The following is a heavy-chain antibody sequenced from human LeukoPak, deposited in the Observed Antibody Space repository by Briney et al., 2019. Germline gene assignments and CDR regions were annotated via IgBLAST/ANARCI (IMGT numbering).Heavy chain of an antibody. V-gene: IGHV3-23*01. CDR2: ISGNGAFT. Sequence: PGGSLRLSCAASGFTFGNYAMNWVRQAPGKGLEWVSTISGNGAFTYYADSVQGRFTISRDNSKNTLSVQMNSLRAEDTAVYYCAKDYASGGLRWVDSWGQGTLVSVSS. J-gene: IGHJ4*02. D-gene: IGHD2-2*01. CDR3: AKDYASGGLRWVDS. CDR1: GFTFGNYA.